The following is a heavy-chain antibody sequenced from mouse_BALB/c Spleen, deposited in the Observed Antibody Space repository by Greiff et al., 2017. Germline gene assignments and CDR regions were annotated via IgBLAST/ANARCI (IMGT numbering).Heavy chain of an antibody. J-gene: IGHJ4*01. V-gene: IGHV1-18*01. CDR3: ARTHYRCYYAMDY. Sequence: EVQLQQSGPELVKPGASVKIPCKASGYTFTDYNMYWVKQSHGKSLEWIGDINPNNGGTIYNQKFKGKATLTVDKSSSTAYMELRSLTSEDTAVYYCARTHYRCYYAMDYWGQGTSVTVSS. CDR2: INPNNGGT. D-gene: IGHD2-14*01. CDR1: GYTFTDYN.